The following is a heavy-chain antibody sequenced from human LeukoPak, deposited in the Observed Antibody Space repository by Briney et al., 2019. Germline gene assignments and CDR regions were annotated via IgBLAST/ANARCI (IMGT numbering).Heavy chain of an antibody. D-gene: IGHD3-22*01. J-gene: IGHJ4*02. CDR2: KTDGTST. CDR1: GFSFSGYW. V-gene: IGHV3-74*01. CDR3: ARGDGYY. Sequence: GGSLRLSCAASGFSFSGYWMHWVRQAPGKGLMWVSRKTDGTSTDYADSVQGRFTISRDNAKNTLYLQMNSLRTEDTAVYYCARGDGYYWSQGTLVTVSS.